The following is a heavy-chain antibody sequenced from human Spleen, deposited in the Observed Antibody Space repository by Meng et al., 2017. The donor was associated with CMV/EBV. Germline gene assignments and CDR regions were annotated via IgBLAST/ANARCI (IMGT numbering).Heavy chain of an antibody. CDR2: IYYSGST. Sequence: VQLQAAGPGLVNPCPTLSLTCTFSGGSISSGDYYWSWIRQPPGKGLEWIGYIYYSGSTYYNPSLKSRVTISVDTSKNQFSLKLSSVTAADTAVYYCARAEYYNWFDPWGQGTLVTVSS. CDR1: GGSISSGDYY. D-gene: IGHD1-14*01. V-gene: IGHV4-30-4*08. CDR3: ARAEYYNWFDP. J-gene: IGHJ5*02.